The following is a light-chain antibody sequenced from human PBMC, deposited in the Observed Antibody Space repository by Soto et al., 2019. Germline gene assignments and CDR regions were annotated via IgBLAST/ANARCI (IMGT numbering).Light chain of an antibody. CDR3: LQDYNYPWT. Sequence: AIQMTQSPSSLSASVGDRVTITCLASQGIRNELGWYQQKTGKAPKLLIYAASTLQSGVPSRFSGSGSGTDFTLTISSLQPEDFATYYCLQDYNYPWTFGQGTKVDIK. CDR2: AAS. V-gene: IGKV1-6*01. CDR1: QGIRNE. J-gene: IGKJ1*01.